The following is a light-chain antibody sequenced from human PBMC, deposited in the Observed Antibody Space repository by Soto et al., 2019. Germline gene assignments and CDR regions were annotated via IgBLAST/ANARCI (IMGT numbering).Light chain of an antibody. CDR2: ENN. CDR1: SSNIGVND. Sequence: QSVLTQPPSVSAAPGQKVAISCSGSSSNIGVNDVSWYQQLPRTSPQLLIHENNKRPPGIPDRFSGSKSGTSGTLGISGLQTGDEADYYCGAWDNSLSAVVFGGGTKLTVL. V-gene: IGLV1-51*01. J-gene: IGLJ2*01. CDR3: GAWDNSLSAVV.